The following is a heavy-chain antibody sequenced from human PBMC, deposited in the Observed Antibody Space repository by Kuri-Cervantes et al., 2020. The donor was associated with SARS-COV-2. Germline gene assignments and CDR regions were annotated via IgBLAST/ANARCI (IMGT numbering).Heavy chain of an antibody. D-gene: IGHD3-16*01. CDR1: GFTFSSYA. Sequence: LALTCAASGFTFSSYAMSWVRQAPGKGLEWVANIKQDGSEKYYVDSVKGRFTISRDNAKNSLYLQMNSLRAEETAVYYCARWGVYYFDYWGQGTLVTVSS. V-gene: IGHV3-7*01. J-gene: IGHJ4*02. CDR3: ARWGVYYFDY. CDR2: IKQDGSEK.